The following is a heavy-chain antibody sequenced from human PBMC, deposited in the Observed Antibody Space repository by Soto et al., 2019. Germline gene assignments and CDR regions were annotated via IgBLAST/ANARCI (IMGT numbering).Heavy chain of an antibody. CDR1: GFTFSDYY. Sequence: GGSLRLSCAASGFTFSDYYMSWIRQAPGKGLEWVSYITSSGSTIYYADSVKGRFTISRDNAKNSLYLQMNSLRAEDTAVYYCARENEQWVAADNWGQGTLVTVS. V-gene: IGHV3-11*01. J-gene: IGHJ4*02. D-gene: IGHD6-19*01. CDR3: ARENEQWVAADN. CDR2: ITSSGSTI.